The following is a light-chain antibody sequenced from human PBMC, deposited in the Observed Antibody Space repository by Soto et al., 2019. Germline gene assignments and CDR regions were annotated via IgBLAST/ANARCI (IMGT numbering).Light chain of an antibody. V-gene: IGKV1-5*03. CDR1: QSISSW. Sequence: DIQMTQSPSTLSASVGDRVTITCRASQSISSWLAWYQQKPGKAPKLLIYKASSLESGVPSRFSGSGSGTEFTVTISSLQPDDFATYFCQQYNNYPTFGQGTRLEIK. CDR3: QQYNNYPT. J-gene: IGKJ5*01. CDR2: KAS.